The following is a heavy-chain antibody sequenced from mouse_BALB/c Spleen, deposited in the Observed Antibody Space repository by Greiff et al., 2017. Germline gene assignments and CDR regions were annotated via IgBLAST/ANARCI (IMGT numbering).Heavy chain of an antibody. Sequence: EVQVVESGGGLVKPGGSLKLSCAASGFTFSSYAMSWVRQTPEKRLEWVATISSGGSYTYYPDSVKGRFTISRDNAKNTLYLQMSSLRSEDTAMYYCRSGSSYDAMDYWGQGTSVTVSS. J-gene: IGHJ4*01. V-gene: IGHV5-9-3*01. D-gene: IGHD1-1*01. CDR3: RSGSSYDAMDY. CDR2: ISSGGSYT. CDR1: GFTFSSYA.